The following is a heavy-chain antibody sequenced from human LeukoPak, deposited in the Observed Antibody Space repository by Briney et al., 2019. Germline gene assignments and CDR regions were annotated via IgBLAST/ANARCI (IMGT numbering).Heavy chain of an antibody. D-gene: IGHD1-26*01. J-gene: IGHJ4*02. Sequence: GESLRLSCVASGFTFSDYAMSWVRQAPGKGLEWVSAISFTGDVTNYADSVKGRFTISRDNSKNTLYLQMNGLRADDPAVYYCAKRSGGTYGYFDSWGQGTLVTVSS. CDR3: AKRSGGTYGYFDS. V-gene: IGHV3-23*01. CDR2: ISFTGDVT. CDR1: GFTFSDYA.